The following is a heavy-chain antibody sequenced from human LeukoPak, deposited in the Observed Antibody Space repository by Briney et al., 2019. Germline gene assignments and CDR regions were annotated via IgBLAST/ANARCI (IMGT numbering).Heavy chain of an antibody. CDR1: GFTFSSYG. D-gene: IGHD6-13*01. CDR2: ISSSSSYI. V-gene: IGHV3-21*01. CDR3: ARAYSSSWMKAFDI. Sequence: GGSLRLSCAASGFTFSSYGMNWVRQAPGKGLEWVSSISSSSSYIYYADSVKGRFTISRDNAKNSLYLQMNSLRAEDTAVYYCARAYSSSWMKAFDIWGQGTMVTVSS. J-gene: IGHJ3*02.